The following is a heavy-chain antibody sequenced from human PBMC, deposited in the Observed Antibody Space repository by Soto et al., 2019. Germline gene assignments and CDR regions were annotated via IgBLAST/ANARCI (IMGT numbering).Heavy chain of an antibody. J-gene: IGHJ4*02. V-gene: IGHV4-31*03. Sequence: QVQLQESGPGLVKPSQTLSLTFSVSGYSVSSGDFYWSWIRQHPGKVLGGVGFIDPTGGDHYNPSLKSRLNILIDTSKNEFSLRLNSVTAADTAVYYCATGQVAAPQAEAAYFEYWGLGTLVTVSS. CDR1: GYSVSSGDFY. D-gene: IGHD6-19*01. CDR2: IDPTGGD. CDR3: ATGQVAAPQAEAAYFEY.